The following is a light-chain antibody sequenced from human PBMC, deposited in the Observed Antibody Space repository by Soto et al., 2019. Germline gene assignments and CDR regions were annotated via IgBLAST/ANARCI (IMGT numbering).Light chain of an antibody. CDR3: SSYTTRSTVV. CDR2: EVT. V-gene: IGLV2-14*01. CDR1: SSDVGGSNY. J-gene: IGLJ2*01. Sequence: SALTQPASVSGSPGQSITISCTGTSSDVGGSNYVSWYQQHPGKAPKLIIYEVTNRPSGISNRFSGSRSGDTASLTISGLQAEDEADYYCSSYTTRSTVVFGGGTKLTVL.